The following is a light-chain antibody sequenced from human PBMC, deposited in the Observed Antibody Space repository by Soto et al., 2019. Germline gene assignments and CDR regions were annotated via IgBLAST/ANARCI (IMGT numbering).Light chain of an antibody. Sequence: DIQMTQSPSSLSAFVGDSVTLTCRASQSIGTNLNWYQQRPGKAPKVLIYGASTLQSGVPSRFSGSGSGTDFALTISSLQPEDFATYYCQHSGPSPPTFGGGSKVEFK. V-gene: IGKV1-39*01. CDR1: QSIGTN. CDR2: GAS. CDR3: QHSGPSPPT. J-gene: IGKJ4*02.